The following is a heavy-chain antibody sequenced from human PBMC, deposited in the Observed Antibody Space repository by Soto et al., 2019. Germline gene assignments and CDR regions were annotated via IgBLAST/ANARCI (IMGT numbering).Heavy chain of an antibody. Sequence: EVQLVESGGGLVQPGGSLRLSCEASAFTLSSYWMSWVRQAPGKGLEWVANIKPDGSEKYYVDSVKGRFTISRDITKNSLYLQMSTLRPGDTAIYYCARDYEFGFDIWGQGTLVTVSS. D-gene: IGHD3-22*01. CDR1: AFTLSSYW. V-gene: IGHV3-7*01. J-gene: IGHJ3*02. CDR2: IKPDGSEK. CDR3: ARDYEFGFDI.